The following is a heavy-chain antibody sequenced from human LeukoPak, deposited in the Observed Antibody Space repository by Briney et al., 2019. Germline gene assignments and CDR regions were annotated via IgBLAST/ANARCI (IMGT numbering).Heavy chain of an antibody. J-gene: IGHJ4*02. CDR1: GFTFSSYM. V-gene: IGHV3-21*01. D-gene: IGHD1-1*01. Sequence: GGSLRLSCAASGFTFSSYMMNWVRQAPGKGLEWVSSINSGSTYTYYTESVKGRFTVSRDNAKNSLFLQMNSLRAEDTAIYYCARSLTTLTYEGYWGQGTLVTVST. CDR3: ARSLTTLTYEGY. CDR2: INSGSTYT.